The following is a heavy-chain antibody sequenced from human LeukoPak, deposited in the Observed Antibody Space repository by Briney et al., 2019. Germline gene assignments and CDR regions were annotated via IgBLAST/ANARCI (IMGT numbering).Heavy chain of an antibody. D-gene: IGHD6-19*01. Sequence: GGSLRLSCAASGFTSSKYWMLWVRQAPGKGLESVSRINTDGTVTTYADPVKGRFTVSRDNADNAMFLQMNSVRDEDTAVYYCATKQWLAPPPDSWGQGTPVTVSS. V-gene: IGHV3-74*01. J-gene: IGHJ4*02. CDR2: INTDGTVT. CDR1: GFTSSKYW. CDR3: ATKQWLAPPPDS.